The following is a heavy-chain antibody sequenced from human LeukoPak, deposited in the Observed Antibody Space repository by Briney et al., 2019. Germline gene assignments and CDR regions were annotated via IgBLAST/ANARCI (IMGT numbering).Heavy chain of an antibody. CDR2: IYHSGST. Sequence: PSETLSLTCTVSGGSISSGGYYWSWIRQPPGKGLEWIGYIYHSGSTYYNPSLKSRVTISVDRSKNQFSLKLNSVTAADTAVYYCARANYDFWTKGDFDYWGQGTLVTVSS. CDR1: GGSISSGGYY. V-gene: IGHV4-30-2*01. J-gene: IGHJ4*02. CDR3: ARANYDFWTKGDFDY. D-gene: IGHD3-3*01.